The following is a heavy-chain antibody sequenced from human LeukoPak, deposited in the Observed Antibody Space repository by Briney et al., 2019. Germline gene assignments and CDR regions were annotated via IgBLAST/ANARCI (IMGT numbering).Heavy chain of an antibody. CDR1: GFTFRSYA. Sequence: GGSLRLSCTASGFTFRSYAMSWVRQAPGKGLEWVSSISPAGSNTYYADSVKGRFTISRDNSKSTLYLQMNSLRAEDTALYYCAKGARNTAPDYWGQGTLVAVSS. CDR2: ISPAGSNT. J-gene: IGHJ4*02. CDR3: AKGARNTAPDY. D-gene: IGHD5-18*01. V-gene: IGHV3-23*01.